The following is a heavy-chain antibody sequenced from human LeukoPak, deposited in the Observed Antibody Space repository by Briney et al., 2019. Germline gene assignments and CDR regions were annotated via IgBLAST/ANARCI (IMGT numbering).Heavy chain of an antibody. J-gene: IGHJ4*02. D-gene: IGHD3-22*01. CDR2: TRSSSRYI. Sequence: SGGSLRLSCVPCGFTFSSYRMNWVRQAPGKGMGWGSSTRSSSRYINYTDSVKGPLSISRHHATKSTYLQMNSLRAEDTAVYYCARDVYYDSSGYYSWGQGTLVTVSS. CDR3: ARDVYYDSSGYYS. V-gene: IGHV3-21*01. CDR1: GFTFSSYR.